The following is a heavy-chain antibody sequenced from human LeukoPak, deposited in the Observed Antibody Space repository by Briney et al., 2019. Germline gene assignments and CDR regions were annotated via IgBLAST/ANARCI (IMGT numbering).Heavy chain of an antibody. CDR2: ISSSSSYI. CDR1: GFTFSSYS. Sequence: GGSLRLSCAASGFTFSSYSMNWVRQAPGKGLEWVSSISSSSSYIYYADSVKGRFTISRDNAKNSLYLQMNSLRAEDTAVYYCARDHTPWRSKTTGTAWYFDLWGRGTLVTVSS. CDR3: ARDHTPWRSKTTGTAWYFDL. V-gene: IGHV3-21*01. J-gene: IGHJ2*01. D-gene: IGHD4-17*01.